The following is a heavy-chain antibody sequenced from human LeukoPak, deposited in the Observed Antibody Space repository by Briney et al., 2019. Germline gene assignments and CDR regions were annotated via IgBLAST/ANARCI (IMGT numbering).Heavy chain of an antibody. CDR1: GGSISSYY. Sequence: SETLSLTCTVSGGSISSYYWSWIRQPPGKGLEWIEYIYYSESTNYNPSLKSRVTISVDTSKNQFSLKLSSVTAADTAVYYCARDPGTQGFDYWGQGTLVTDSS. J-gene: IGHJ4*02. CDR2: IYYSEST. V-gene: IGHV4-59*01. D-gene: IGHD3-10*01. CDR3: ARDPGTQGFDY.